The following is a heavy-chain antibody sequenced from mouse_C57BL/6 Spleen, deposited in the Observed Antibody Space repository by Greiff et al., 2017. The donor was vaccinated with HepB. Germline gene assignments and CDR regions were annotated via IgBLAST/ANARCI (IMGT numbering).Heavy chain of an antibody. CDR1: GYTFTSYW. V-gene: IGHV1-55*01. CDR2: IYPGSGST. D-gene: IGHD1-1*01. CDR3: AMESLYYGSSYDAY. J-gene: IGHJ3*01. Sequence: QVQLQQPGAELVKPGASVKMSCKASGYTFTSYWITWVKQRPGQGLEWIGDIYPGSGSTNYNEKFKSKATLTVDTSSSTAYMQLSSLTSEDSAVYYCAMESLYYGSSYDAYWGQGTLVTVSA.